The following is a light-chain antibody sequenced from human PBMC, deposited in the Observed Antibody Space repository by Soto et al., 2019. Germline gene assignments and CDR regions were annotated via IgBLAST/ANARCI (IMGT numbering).Light chain of an antibody. CDR1: QSISSW. Sequence: DIQITQSPSTLSASVGDRVTITCRASQSISSWLAWYQQKPGKTPKLLIYKASNLESGAPSRFSGSGSGTEFTLTISSLQPDDFATYYCQQYKDYETFGQGTKVDIK. J-gene: IGKJ1*01. CDR3: QQYKDYET. V-gene: IGKV1-5*03. CDR2: KAS.